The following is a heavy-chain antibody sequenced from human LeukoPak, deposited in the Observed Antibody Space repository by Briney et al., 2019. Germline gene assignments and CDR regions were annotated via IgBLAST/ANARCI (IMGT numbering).Heavy chain of an antibody. CDR1: GGTFSSYA. CDR2: IIPIFGIA. Sequence: ASVKVSCKASGGTFSSYAISWVRQAPGQGLEWMGRIIPIFGIANYAQKFQGRVTITADKSTSTAYMELSSLRSEDTAVYYCARDLTYYYDSSGYYPFDCWGQGTLVTVSS. V-gene: IGHV1-69*04. CDR3: ARDLTYYYDSSGYYPFDC. D-gene: IGHD3-22*01. J-gene: IGHJ4*02.